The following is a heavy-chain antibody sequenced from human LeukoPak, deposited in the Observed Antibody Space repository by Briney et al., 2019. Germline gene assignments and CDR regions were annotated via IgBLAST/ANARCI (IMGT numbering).Heavy chain of an antibody. D-gene: IGHD6-13*01. CDR2: IYYSGNT. V-gene: IGHV4-39*01. J-gene: IGHJ3*01. CDR3: ARLFSSSWYRGAFDL. Sequence: PSETLSLTCTVSGGSISSSSYYWGWIRQPPGKGLGWLGSIYYSGNTYYNPSLKSRVTISVDTSKNQFSLKLSSVTAADTAVYYCARLFSSSWYRGAFDLWGQGTMVTVSS. CDR1: GGSISSSSYY.